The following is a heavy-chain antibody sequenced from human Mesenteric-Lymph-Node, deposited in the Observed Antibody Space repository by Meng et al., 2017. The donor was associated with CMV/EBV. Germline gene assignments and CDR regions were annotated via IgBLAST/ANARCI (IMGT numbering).Heavy chain of an antibody. D-gene: IGHD3-16*01. CDR1: GFTFSSYA. Sequence: GESLKISCAASGFTFSSYAMHWVRQAPGKGLEWVAVISYDGSNKYYADSVKGRFTISRDNSKNTLYLQMNSLRAEDTAVYYCAKDQGRYDRNFDYWGQGTLVTVSS. V-gene: IGHV3-30*04. J-gene: IGHJ4*02. CDR3: AKDQGRYDRNFDY. CDR2: ISYDGSNK.